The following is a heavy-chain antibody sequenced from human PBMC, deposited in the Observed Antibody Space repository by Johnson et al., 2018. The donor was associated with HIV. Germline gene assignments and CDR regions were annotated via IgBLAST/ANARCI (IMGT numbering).Heavy chain of an antibody. Sequence: EVQLVESGGGVVQPGRSLRLSCAASGFTFSSYWMSWVRQAPGKGLEWVANIKQDGSEKYYVDSVKGRFTISRDNAKNSLYLQLNSLRAGDTALYYCARGSYDGDAFDIWGQGTMVTVSS. CDR2: IKQDGSEK. V-gene: IGHV3-7*02. D-gene: IGHD1-26*01. CDR1: GFTFSSYW. J-gene: IGHJ3*02. CDR3: ARGSYDGDAFDI.